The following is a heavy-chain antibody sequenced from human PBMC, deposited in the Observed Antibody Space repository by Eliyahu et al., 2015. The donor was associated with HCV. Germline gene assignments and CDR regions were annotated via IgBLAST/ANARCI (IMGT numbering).Heavy chain of an antibody. CDR2: IXYDGSNK. CDR3: ARAGDAYYYGMDV. D-gene: IGHD3-10*01. Sequence: QVQLVESGGGVVQPGRSLRLXCAASGFXFSSYGMPWVRQAPGKGLEWVAVIXYDGSNKYYADSVKGRFTISRDNSKNTLYLQMNSLRAEDTAVYYCARAGDAYYYGMDVWGQGTTVTVSS. CDR1: GFXFSSYG. V-gene: IGHV3-33*01. J-gene: IGHJ6*02.